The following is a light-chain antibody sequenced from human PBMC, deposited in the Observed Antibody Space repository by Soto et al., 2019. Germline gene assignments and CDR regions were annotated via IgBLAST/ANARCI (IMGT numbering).Light chain of an antibody. CDR1: SSDVVGYNH. CDR3: SSYTGSSTLVV. J-gene: IGLJ2*01. V-gene: IGLV2-14*03. CDR2: DVS. Sequence: QSVLTQPASVSGSPGQSITISCTGTSSDVVGYNHVSWYQQHPGKAPKLMLYDVSNRPSGVSNRFSGSKSGNTASLTISGLQADDEAEYYCSSYTGSSTLVVFGGGTKLTVL.